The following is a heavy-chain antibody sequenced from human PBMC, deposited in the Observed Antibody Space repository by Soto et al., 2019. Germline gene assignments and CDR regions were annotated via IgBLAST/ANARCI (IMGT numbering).Heavy chain of an antibody. CDR2: IYYSGST. Sequence: SETLSLTCTVAGGSISSYYWSWIRQPPGKGLEWIGYIYYSGSTNYNPSLKSRVTISVDTSKNQFSLKLSSVTAADTAVYYCARHREFRYNWNFFDYWGQGTLVTVSS. CDR1: GGSISSYY. D-gene: IGHD1-20*01. J-gene: IGHJ4*02. V-gene: IGHV4-59*08. CDR3: ARHREFRYNWNFFDY.